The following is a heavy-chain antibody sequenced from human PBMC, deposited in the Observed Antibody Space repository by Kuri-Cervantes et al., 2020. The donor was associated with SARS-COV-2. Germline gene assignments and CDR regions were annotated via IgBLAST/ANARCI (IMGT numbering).Heavy chain of an antibody. CDR3: ARDAWLGSSWYYYAFDI. D-gene: IGHD6-13*01. Sequence: ASVKVSCKASGYTFTSYYMHWVRQAPGQGLEWMGIINPSGGSTSYAQKFQGRVTMTRDTSTSTAYMELSSLRSEDTAVYYCARDAWLGSSWYYYAFDIWGQGTMVTVSS. J-gene: IGHJ3*02. CDR2: INPSGGST. V-gene: IGHV1-46*01. CDR1: GYTFTSYY.